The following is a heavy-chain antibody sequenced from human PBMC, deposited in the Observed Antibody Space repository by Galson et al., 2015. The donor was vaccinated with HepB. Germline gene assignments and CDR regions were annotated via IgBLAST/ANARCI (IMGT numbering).Heavy chain of an antibody. V-gene: IGHV1-18*04. J-gene: IGHJ6*02. CDR1: GYTFTNYG. D-gene: IGHD1-7*01. CDR2: ISAYNGNT. CDR3: ARGYNWNYVMDDYYGMDV. Sequence: QSGAEVKKPGASVKVSCKASGYTFTNYGISWVRQAPVQGLEWMGWISAYNGNTNYAQKLQGRVTMTTDTSTSTAYMELRSRRSDDTAVYYCARGYNWNYVMDDYYGMDVWFQGTTVTVSS.